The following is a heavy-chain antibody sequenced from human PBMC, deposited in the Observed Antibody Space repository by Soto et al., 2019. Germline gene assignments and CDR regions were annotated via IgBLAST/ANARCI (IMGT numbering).Heavy chain of an antibody. CDR1: GGSISSGGYY. D-gene: IGHD6-13*01. V-gene: IGHV4-31*03. CDR3: AREVAAALYYFDY. J-gene: IGHJ4*02. CDR2: IYYSGST. Sequence: SETLSLTCTASGGSISSGGYYWSWIRQHPGKGLEWIGYIYYSGSTYYNPSLKSRVTISVDTSKNQFSLKLSSVTAADTAVYYCAREVAAALYYFDYWGQGTLVTVSS.